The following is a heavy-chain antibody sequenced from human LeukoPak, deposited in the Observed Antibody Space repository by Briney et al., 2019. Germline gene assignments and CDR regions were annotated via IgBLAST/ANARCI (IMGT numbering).Heavy chain of an antibody. D-gene: IGHD3-10*01. CDR2: INNDGSST. J-gene: IGHJ4*02. V-gene: IGHV3-74*01. CDR1: EFTSSSYW. Sequence: GGSLRLSCAASEFTSSSYWMHWVRQAPGKGLVWVSRINNDGSSTNYADSVKGRFTISRDNAKNSLYLQMNSLRAEDTALYYCAKSGMVRGVLDYWGQGTLVTVSS. CDR3: AKSGMVRGVLDY.